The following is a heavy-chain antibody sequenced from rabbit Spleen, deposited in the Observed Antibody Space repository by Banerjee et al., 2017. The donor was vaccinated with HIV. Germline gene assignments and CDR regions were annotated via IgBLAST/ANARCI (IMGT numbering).Heavy chain of an antibody. J-gene: IGHJ4*01. Sequence: QSLEESGGDLVKPGASLTLTCTASGIDFSSYYYMCWVRQAPGKGLEWIACIYNGDDSTYYASWPKGRFTISRASSTTVTLRMTSLTAADTAAYFCARDGYSRGWGIILYYFNLWGPGTLVTVS. V-gene: IGHV1S40*01. D-gene: IGHD4-1*01. CDR1: GIDFSSYYY. CDR2: IYNGDDST. CDR3: ARDGYSRGWGIILYYFNL.